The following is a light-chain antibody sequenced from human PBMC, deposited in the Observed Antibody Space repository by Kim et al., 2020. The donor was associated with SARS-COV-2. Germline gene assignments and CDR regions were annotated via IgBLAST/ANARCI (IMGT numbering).Light chain of an antibody. CDR2: EAS. V-gene: IGKV1-5*03. CDR3: QQYKNYPRT. J-gene: IGKJ4*01. CDR1: ESITYW. Sequence: ASIGDRVTITCRASESITYWLAWYQQKPGKAPKLLIYEASSLESGDPSRFSGSGSGTEFSLTISSLQPDDFATFYCQQYKNYPRTFGGGTKVDIK.